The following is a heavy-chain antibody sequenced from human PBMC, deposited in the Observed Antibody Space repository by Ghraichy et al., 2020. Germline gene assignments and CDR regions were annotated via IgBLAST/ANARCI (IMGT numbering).Heavy chain of an antibody. CDR1: GVSISSGGYQ. J-gene: IGHJ1*01. V-gene: IGHV4-31*03. Sequence: SETLSLTCNVSGVSISSGGYQWSWIRQSPGKGLEWIGYIYNSESPSYNRSLKSRLTISVDLSKNVFSLKLTSVTAADTAVYYCARGFDYVGLQSWGQGTLVHVSS. CDR3: ARGFDYVGLQS. CDR2: IYNSESP. D-gene: IGHD4-23*01.